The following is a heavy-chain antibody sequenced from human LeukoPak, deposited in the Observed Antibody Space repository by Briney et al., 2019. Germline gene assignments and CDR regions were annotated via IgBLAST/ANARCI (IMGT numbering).Heavy chain of an antibody. Sequence: SETLSLTCTVSGGSISTNYWSWIRQLPGKGLEWIGYIHYSGTPDYSPSFKSRVTISIDPSKNHFSLKLRSVTAADTAVYYCASGMVARFDYWGQGILVTVSS. D-gene: IGHD5-12*01. V-gene: IGHV4-59*08. CDR1: GGSISTNY. CDR3: ASGMVARFDY. CDR2: IHYSGTP. J-gene: IGHJ4*02.